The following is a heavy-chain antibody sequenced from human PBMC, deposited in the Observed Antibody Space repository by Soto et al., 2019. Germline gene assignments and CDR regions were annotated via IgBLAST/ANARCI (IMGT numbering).Heavy chain of an antibody. CDR1: GGSISSGGYY. CDR2: IYYSGST. V-gene: IGHV4-31*03. Sequence: QVQLQESGPGLVEPSQTLSLTCTVSGGSISSGGYYWSWIRQHPGKGLEWIGYIYYSGSTYYKPSLKRRVTMSVHTSKNHCAVKLSSVTAADTAVSYCARDRGYYGSGSYRRLYYYGMDVWGQGTTVTVSS. D-gene: IGHD3-10*01. CDR3: ARDRGYYGSGSYRRLYYYGMDV. J-gene: IGHJ6*02.